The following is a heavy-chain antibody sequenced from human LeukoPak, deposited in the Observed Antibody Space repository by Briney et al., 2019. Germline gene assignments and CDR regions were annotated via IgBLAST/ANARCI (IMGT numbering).Heavy chain of an antibody. V-gene: IGHV4-4*02. J-gene: IGHJ6*02. CDR3: ARGPYYYDSSGYYIPYYGMDV. D-gene: IGHD3-22*01. CDR2: IYHSGST. Sequence: SETVSLTCAVSDGSISSSNWWSWVRQPPGKGLEWIGEIYHSGSTNYNPSLKSRVTISVDKSKNQFSLKLSSVTAADTAVYYCARGPYYYDSSGYYIPYYGMDVWGQGTTVTVSS. CDR1: DGSISSSNW.